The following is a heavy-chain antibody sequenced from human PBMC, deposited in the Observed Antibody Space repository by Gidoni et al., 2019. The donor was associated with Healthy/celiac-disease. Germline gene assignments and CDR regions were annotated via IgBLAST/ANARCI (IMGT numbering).Heavy chain of an antibody. CDR3: ATSGFGESYFDY. J-gene: IGHJ4*02. CDR1: GFTFSSYA. CDR2: ISYDGSNK. D-gene: IGHD3-10*01. V-gene: IGHV3-30*04. Sequence: QVQLVESGGGVVQPGRSLRLSCAASGFTFSSYARHWVRQAPGKGLGWVAVISYDGSNKYYADSVKGRFTISRDNSKDTLYLQMNSLRAEDTAVYYCATSGFGESYFDYWGQGTLVTVSS.